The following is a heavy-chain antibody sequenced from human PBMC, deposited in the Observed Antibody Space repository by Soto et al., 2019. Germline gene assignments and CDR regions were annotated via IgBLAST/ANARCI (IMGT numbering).Heavy chain of an antibody. J-gene: IGHJ6*02. CDR1: GFTFSAHW. D-gene: IGHD3-16*01. V-gene: IGHV3-7*05. Sequence: EVQLVESGGGLVQPGGSLRPSCEASGFTFSAHWMGWVRQAPGTGLQWVATIKTDGSEKYYVDSVTGRFTISRDNDKNSLYLQLNTLRAEDTGVYYCARPVRGSPEDVWGQGTTVTVSS. CDR3: ARPVRGSPEDV. CDR2: IKTDGSEK.